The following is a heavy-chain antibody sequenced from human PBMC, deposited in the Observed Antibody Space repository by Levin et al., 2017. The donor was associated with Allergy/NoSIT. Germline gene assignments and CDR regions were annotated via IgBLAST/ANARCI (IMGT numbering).Heavy chain of an antibody. Sequence: HPGGSLRLSCAASGFTFSNYWMHWVRQAPGKELVWVSHIYKDGSHTDYADSVKGRFTISRDNAKNMLYLQMNSLRADDTAVYYCARDEYHETSNWGQGTLVTVSS. D-gene: IGHD6-6*01. CDR3: ARDEYHETSN. CDR1: GFTFSNYW. J-gene: IGHJ4*02. V-gene: IGHV3-74*01. CDR2: IYKDGSHT.